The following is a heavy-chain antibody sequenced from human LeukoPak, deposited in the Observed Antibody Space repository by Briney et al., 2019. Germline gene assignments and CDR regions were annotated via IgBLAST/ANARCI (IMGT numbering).Heavy chain of an antibody. V-gene: IGHV4-59*08. D-gene: IGHD2-2*01. Sequence: SETLSLTCAVSGGSISGYYWSWIRQPPGKGLEWIGFVSYTGSTNYNPSLKSRVTMSVDTSRKQFSLNLRSVTAADTAVYYCARVLGYCSSTSCSLNDAFDIWGQGTMVTVSS. CDR3: ARVLGYCSSTSCSLNDAFDI. CDR2: VSYTGST. CDR1: GGSISGYY. J-gene: IGHJ3*02.